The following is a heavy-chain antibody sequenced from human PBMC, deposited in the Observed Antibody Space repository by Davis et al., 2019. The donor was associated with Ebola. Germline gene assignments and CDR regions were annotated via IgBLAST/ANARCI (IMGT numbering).Heavy chain of an antibody. CDR3: AKGGSGSYWYFDL. CDR2: IRYEGSNK. J-gene: IGHJ2*01. CDR1: GFTFSSYG. D-gene: IGHD1-26*01. V-gene: IGHV3-30*02. Sequence: GESLKISCAASGFTFSSYGMHWVRQAPGKGLEWVAFIRYEGSNKYSVDPVKGRFTISRDNSKSTLYLQMNSLRAEDTAVYYCAKGGSGSYWYFDLWGRGTLVTVSS.